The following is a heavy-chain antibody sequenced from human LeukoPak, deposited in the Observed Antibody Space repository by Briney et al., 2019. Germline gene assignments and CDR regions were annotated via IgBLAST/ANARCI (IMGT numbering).Heavy chain of an antibody. D-gene: IGHD6-19*01. CDR3: ARLPPAQWLVRGDDAFGI. CDR1: GGSISSSSYY. Sequence: TSETLSLTCTVSGGSISSSSYYWGWIRQPPGKGLEWIGSIYYSGSTYYNPSLKSRVTISVDTSKNQFSLKLSSVTAADMAVYYCARLPPAQWLVRGDDAFGIWGQGTMVTVSS. V-gene: IGHV4-39*01. J-gene: IGHJ3*02. CDR2: IYYSGST.